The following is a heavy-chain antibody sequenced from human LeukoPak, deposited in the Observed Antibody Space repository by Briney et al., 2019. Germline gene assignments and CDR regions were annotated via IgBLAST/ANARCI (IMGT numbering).Heavy chain of an antibody. CDR3: AKVGYDFWSGYYGGNFDY. J-gene: IGHJ4*02. D-gene: IGHD3-3*01. V-gene: IGHV3-23*01. Sequence: SGGSLRLSCAASGFTFSSYATSWVRQAPGKGLEWVSAISGSGGSTYYADSVKGRFTISRDNSKNTLYLQMNSLRAEDTAVYYCAKVGYDFWSGYYGGNFDYWGQGTLVTVSS. CDR1: GFTFSSYA. CDR2: ISGSGGST.